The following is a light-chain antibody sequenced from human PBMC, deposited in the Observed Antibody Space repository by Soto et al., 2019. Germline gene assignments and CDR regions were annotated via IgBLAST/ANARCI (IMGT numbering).Light chain of an antibody. Sequence: DIQMTQSPSSLSASIGDRVTITCRASQSITTYLNWYQQKPGKAPKLLIYAASTLQSGVPSRFSGSGSGTDFTLTISSLQPEDFATYYCQQSHSIRALTFGGGTKVDIK. J-gene: IGKJ4*01. CDR3: QQSHSIRALT. CDR1: QSITTY. V-gene: IGKV1-39*01. CDR2: AAS.